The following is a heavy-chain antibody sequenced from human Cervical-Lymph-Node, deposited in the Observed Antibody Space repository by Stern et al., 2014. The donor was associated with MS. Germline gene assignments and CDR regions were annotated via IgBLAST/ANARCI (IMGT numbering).Heavy chain of an antibody. CDR2: VNYDGRTT. V-gene: IGHV3-74*01. J-gene: IGHJ6*02. CDR1: GFTFTNYW. Sequence: EVQLVESGGGLVQPGGSLRLSCAASGFTFTNYWMHWVRQAPGRGLVWVSRVNYDGRTTAYGDSVEGRFTISRDNAKNTLYLQINSLRAEDAAVYYCARDYCSRGGGCYEGYGVDVWGPGTTVTVSS. D-gene: IGHD2-15*01. CDR3: ARDYCSRGGGCYEGYGVDV.